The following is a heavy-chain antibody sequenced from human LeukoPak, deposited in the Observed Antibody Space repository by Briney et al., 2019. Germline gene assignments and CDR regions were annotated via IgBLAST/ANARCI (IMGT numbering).Heavy chain of an antibody. CDR2: INPNSGGT. CDR1: GYTFTRYY. J-gene: IGHJ6*04. V-gene: IGHV1-2*02. Sequence: GASVKVSCKASGYTFTRYYMHWVRQAPGQGLEWMGWINPNSGGTNYAQKFQGRVTMTRDTSISTAYMEMSRLRSDDTAVYYCASRFLSSGDSSEVWGKGTTVTVSS. D-gene: IGHD3-22*01. CDR3: ASRFLSSGDSSEV.